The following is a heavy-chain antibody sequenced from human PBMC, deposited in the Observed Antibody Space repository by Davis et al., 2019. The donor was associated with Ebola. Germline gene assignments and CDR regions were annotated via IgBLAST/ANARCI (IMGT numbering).Heavy chain of an antibody. CDR1: GGTFSNYA. CDR2: IIPMFNTT. CDR3: AVGGLSGSGSYYKS. D-gene: IGHD3-10*01. V-gene: IGHV1-69*13. J-gene: IGHJ4*02. Sequence: SVKVSCKASGGTFSNYAISWVRQAPGQGLEWMGGIIPMFNTTNYAQKFQGRVTITADESTSTAYMELSSLRSEDTAVYYCAVGGLSGSGSYYKSWGQGTLVTVSS.